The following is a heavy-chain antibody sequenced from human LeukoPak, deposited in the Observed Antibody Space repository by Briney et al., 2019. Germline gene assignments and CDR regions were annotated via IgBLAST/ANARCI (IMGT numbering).Heavy chain of an antibody. Sequence: GGSLRLSCAASGFTFSSYAMSWVRQAPGKGLEWVSTISGSGAGTYYAGSVKGRFTISRDNPKNTLYLQMNSLRAEDTAIYYCAKGTRGSGTSYNDDYWGQGTLVTVSS. J-gene: IGHJ4*02. D-gene: IGHD3-10*01. V-gene: IGHV3-23*01. CDR3: AKGTRGSGTSYNDDY. CDR1: GFTFSSYA. CDR2: ISGSGAGT.